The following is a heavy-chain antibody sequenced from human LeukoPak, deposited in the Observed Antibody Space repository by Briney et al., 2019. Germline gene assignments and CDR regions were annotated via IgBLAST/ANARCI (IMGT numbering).Heavy chain of an antibody. CDR2: INPNSGGT. Sequence: ASVKVSCKASGYTFTGYYMHWVRQAPGQGLEWMGWINPNSGGTNYAQKFQGRVTMARDTSISTAYIELSRLRSDDTAVYYCARCTYYDFWSGYYIDRYFDYWGQGTLVTVSS. CDR1: GYTFTGYY. V-gene: IGHV1-2*02. CDR3: ARCTYYDFWSGYYIDRYFDY. J-gene: IGHJ4*02. D-gene: IGHD3-3*01.